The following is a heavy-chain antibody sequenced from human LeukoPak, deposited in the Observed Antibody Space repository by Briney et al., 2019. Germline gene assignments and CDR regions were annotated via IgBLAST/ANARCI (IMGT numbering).Heavy chain of an antibody. Sequence: SETLSLTCAVYGGSFSGYYWSWIRQPPGKGLEWIGEINHSGSTNYNPSLKSRVTISADTSKNQFSLKVSSVTAADTAVYYCASWVGAHPVGIDHWGQGTLVTVSS. CDR2: INHSGST. J-gene: IGHJ4*02. CDR1: GGSFSGYY. CDR3: ASWVGAHPVGIDH. D-gene: IGHD2-2*01. V-gene: IGHV4-34*01.